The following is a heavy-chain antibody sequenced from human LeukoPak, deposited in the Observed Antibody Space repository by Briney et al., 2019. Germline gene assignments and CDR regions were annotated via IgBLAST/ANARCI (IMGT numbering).Heavy chain of an antibody. CDR2: ISGSGGTT. J-gene: IGHJ5*02. CDR3: AKDSSYDYDSSGYYVFDP. D-gene: IGHD3-22*01. CDR1: GFTFNSYA. Sequence: PGGSLRLSCAASGFTFNSYAVSWVRQAPGKGLEWVSVISGSGGTTYYADSVKGRFTISRDNSKNTLYLQMYSLRAEDTAVYYCAKDSSYDYDSSGYYVFDPWGQGTLVTVSS. V-gene: IGHV3-23*01.